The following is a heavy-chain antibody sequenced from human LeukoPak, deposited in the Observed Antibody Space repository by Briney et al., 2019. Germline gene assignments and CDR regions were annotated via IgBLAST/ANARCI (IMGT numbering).Heavy chain of an antibody. D-gene: IGHD3-22*01. CDR1: GFTFSSYA. CDR2: ISYDGSNK. V-gene: IGHV3-30*04. CDR3: AREVYYDSSGYTNWFDP. J-gene: IGHJ5*02. Sequence: GGSLRLSCAASGFTFSSYAMHWVRQAPGKGLEWVAVISYDGSNKCYADSVKGRFTISRDNAKNSLYLQMNSLRAEDTAVYYCAREVYYDSSGYTNWFDPWGQGTLVTVSS.